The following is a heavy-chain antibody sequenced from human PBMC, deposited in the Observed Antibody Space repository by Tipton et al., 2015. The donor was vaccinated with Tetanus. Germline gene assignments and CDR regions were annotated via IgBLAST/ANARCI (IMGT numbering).Heavy chain of an antibody. CDR3: ARAQNYFGVLASFFDP. CDR2: INPGHDSK. V-gene: IGHV1-46*04. D-gene: IGHD3-3*01. J-gene: IGHJ5*02. CDR1: GYSFSDYY. Sequence: QVQLVQSGAEVKKPGASVTVSCRASGYSFSDYYIHWMRQAPGQGPEWLGIINPGHDSKSYSRKLEGRLTLTRDTSTSTVYMELNSLRLGDTAVYYCARAQNYFGVLASFFDPWGQGTLVIVSS.